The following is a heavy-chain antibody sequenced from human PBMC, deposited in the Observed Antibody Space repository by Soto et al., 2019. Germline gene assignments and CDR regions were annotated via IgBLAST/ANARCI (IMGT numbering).Heavy chain of an antibody. CDR3: AREISGGGTLNWFDP. D-gene: IGHD2-8*02. Sequence: VKGSCKGSGYNFSDYYIDWVRQAPGQGLEWLGWVSPKSGGTNYAQKFKGRVTMTRDTSSNTVYMDLSGLKSDDTAVFYCAREISGGGTLNWFDPWGQGTLVTVSS. J-gene: IGHJ5*02. V-gene: IGHV1-2*02. CDR1: GYNFSDYY. CDR2: VSPKSGGT.